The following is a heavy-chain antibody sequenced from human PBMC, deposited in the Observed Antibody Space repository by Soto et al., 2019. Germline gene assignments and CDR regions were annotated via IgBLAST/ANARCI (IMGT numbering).Heavy chain of an antibody. CDR2: ISISGGST. J-gene: IGHJ4*02. CDR1: GFTFSNYA. D-gene: IGHD6-13*01. Sequence: GGSLRLSCAASGFTFSNYAMSWVRQAPGKGLEWVSSISISGGSTYYADSVKGRFTISRDNSKNTLYLQMNSLRAEDTAVYYCAKASEGYSSSWILDYWGQGTLVTVSS. V-gene: IGHV3-23*01. CDR3: AKASEGYSSSWILDY.